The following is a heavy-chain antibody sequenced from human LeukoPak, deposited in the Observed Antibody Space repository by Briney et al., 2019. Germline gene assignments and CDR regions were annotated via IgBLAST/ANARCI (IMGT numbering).Heavy chain of an antibody. Sequence: SETLSLTCTVSGGSISSSSYYWGWIRQPPGTGLEWIGSIYYSGSTYYNPSLKSRVTISVDTSKNQFSLKLSSVTAADTAVYYCARHTTPRGRYRPVTSSGLFDYWGQGTLVTVSS. D-gene: IGHD4-17*01. J-gene: IGHJ4*02. V-gene: IGHV4-39*01. CDR2: IYYSGST. CDR1: GGSISSSSYY. CDR3: ARHTTPRGRYRPVTSSGLFDY.